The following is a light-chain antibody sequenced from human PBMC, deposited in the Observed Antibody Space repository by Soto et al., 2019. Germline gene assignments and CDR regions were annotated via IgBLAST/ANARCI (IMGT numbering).Light chain of an antibody. CDR1: SSDVGGYNY. V-gene: IGLV2-8*01. J-gene: IGLJ2*01. CDR3: SSYAGSNNFVV. Sequence: QSALTQPPSASGSPGQSVTISCTGTSSDVGGYNYVSWYQQHPCKAPQLMIYEVTTRPSGVPDRFSGSKSGNTASLTVSGLQAEDEADYYCSSYAGSNNFVVFGGGTKLTVL. CDR2: EVT.